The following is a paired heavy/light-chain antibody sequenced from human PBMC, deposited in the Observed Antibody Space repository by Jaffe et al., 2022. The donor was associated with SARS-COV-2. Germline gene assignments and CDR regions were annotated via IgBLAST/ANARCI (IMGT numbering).Heavy chain of an antibody. CDR2: ISVTTGAT. Sequence: EVQLVESGGGLVQPGGSLRLACAASGFSFSSYDMNWVRQAPGKGLECVSYISVTTGATVYADSVKGRFTISRDNAKNSLYLQMNSLRDEDTAVYYCAFTVGDGGIIRNGMDVWGQGTTVTVSS. V-gene: IGHV3-48*02. CDR1: GFSFSSYD. J-gene: IGHJ6*02. CDR3: AFTVGDGGIIRNGMDV. D-gene: IGHD2-15*01.
Light chain of an antibody. J-gene: IGKJ2*01. Sequence: DVVMTQSPLSLPVTLGQPASISCRSSQSLVYSDGNTYLSWFQQRPGQSPRRLIYKVSNRDSGVPVRFSGSGSGTDFTLKISRVEAEDVGVYYCMQGTHWPPYTFGQGTKLEIK. CDR1: QSLVYSDGNTY. CDR3: MQGTHWPPYT. CDR2: KVS. V-gene: IGKV2-30*01.